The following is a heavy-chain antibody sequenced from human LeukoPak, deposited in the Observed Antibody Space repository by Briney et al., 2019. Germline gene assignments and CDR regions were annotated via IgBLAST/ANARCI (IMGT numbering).Heavy chain of an antibody. V-gene: IGHV3-74*01. CDR2: IGSDGSST. CDR1: GYTFSNYW. J-gene: IGHJ4*02. CDR3: TRSDYFDY. Sequence: GGSLRLSCATSGYTFSNYWMHWVRQARGKGLVWVSRIGSDGSSTNYADAVKGRFTISRDNAKNTLYLQMNSLRAEDTAVYYCTRSDYFDYWGQGTLVTVSS.